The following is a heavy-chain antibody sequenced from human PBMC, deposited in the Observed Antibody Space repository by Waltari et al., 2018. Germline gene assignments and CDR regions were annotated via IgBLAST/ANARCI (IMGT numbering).Heavy chain of an antibody. V-gene: IGHV3-30*01. CDR3: VCVHLRYRFGPGDF. J-gene: IGHJ4*02. CDR2: ISYDGNTE. Sequence: QVQLVESGGGVVQPGKSLTLSCLASGFTFSSHALNWVRQAPGKGLQWLAVISYDGNTEYYDDSVKGQVTISRDSMQNKVILQLERLLPEDTGVYYCVCVHLRYRFGPGDFWGQGTLVTVSS. CDR1: GFTFSSHA. D-gene: IGHD5-18*01.